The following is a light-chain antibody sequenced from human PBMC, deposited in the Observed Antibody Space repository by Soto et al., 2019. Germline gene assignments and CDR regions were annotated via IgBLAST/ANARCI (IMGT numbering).Light chain of an antibody. V-gene: IGLV2-14*01. J-gene: IGLJ1*01. Sequence: QSALTQPASVSGSPGQSITISCTGTSSDVGGYNYVSWYQQHPGKAPKLMIYDVSNRPSGDSNRFSGSKSGNTASLTISGLQAEDEADYYCSSYTSSSTLVVFGTGTKVTVL. CDR1: SSDVGGYNY. CDR2: DVS. CDR3: SSYTSSSTLVV.